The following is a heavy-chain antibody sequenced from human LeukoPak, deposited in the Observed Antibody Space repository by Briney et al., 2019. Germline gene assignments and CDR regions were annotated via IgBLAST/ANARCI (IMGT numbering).Heavy chain of an antibody. V-gene: IGHV4-4*07. CDR2: IYASGNT. CDR1: GGSINSYY. J-gene: IGHJ4*02. CDR3: AREHSGLEGYPDC. D-gene: IGHD6-25*01. Sequence: SETLSLTCTISGGSINSYYGSWIRQPAGKGLEWIRRIYASGNTNFNPSLKSRVIMSVDTSKHQCPLKSGSVTAADTAVYYCAREHSGLEGYPDCWGEGTLVTVSS.